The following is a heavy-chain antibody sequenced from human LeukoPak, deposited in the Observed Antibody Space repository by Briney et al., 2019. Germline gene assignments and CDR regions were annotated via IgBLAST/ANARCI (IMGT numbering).Heavy chain of an antibody. CDR3: ARHPDGYSSSWYSSP. D-gene: IGHD6-13*01. CDR1: GYSISSGYY. V-gene: IGHV4-38-2*01. J-gene: IGHJ5*02. CDR2: IYHSGST. Sequence: SETLSLTCAVSGYSISSGYYWGWIRQPPGKGPEWIGSIYHSGSTYYKPSLKSRVTISVDTSKNQFSLKLSSVTAADTAVYYCARHPDGYSSSWYSSPWGQGTLVTVSS.